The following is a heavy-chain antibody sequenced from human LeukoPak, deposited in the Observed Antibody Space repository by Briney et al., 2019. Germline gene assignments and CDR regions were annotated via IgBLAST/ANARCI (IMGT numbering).Heavy chain of an antibody. CDR2: LNSDGSST. J-gene: IGHJ4*02. Sequence: GGSLRLSCAASGFTFGSNYMTWVRQAPGKGLVWVSRLNSDGSSTNYADSVKGRFTISRDNAETTLHLQMNNLSAEDTAVYYCARASNRNSINFDYWGQGALVTVSS. CDR1: GFTFGSNY. D-gene: IGHD1-7*01. CDR3: ARASNRNSINFDY. V-gene: IGHV3-74*01.